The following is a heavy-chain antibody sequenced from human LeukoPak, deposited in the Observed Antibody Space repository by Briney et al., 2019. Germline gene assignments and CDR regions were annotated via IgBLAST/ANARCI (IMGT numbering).Heavy chain of an antibody. Sequence: GGSLRLSCAASGFTFSRYWMHWVRQAPGKGLMWVSRISPDGSTTLYADSVKGRFTISRDNSKNTLYLQMNSLRAEDTAVYYCAREETEWLRAFDYWGQGTLVTVSS. J-gene: IGHJ4*02. CDR3: AREETEWLRAFDY. D-gene: IGHD6-19*01. CDR2: ISPDGSTT. V-gene: IGHV3-74*03. CDR1: GFTFSRYW.